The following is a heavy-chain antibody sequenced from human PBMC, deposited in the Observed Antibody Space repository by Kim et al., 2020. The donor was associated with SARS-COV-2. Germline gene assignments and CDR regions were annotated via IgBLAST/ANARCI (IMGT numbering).Heavy chain of an antibody. V-gene: IGHV3-23*01. J-gene: IGHJ6*02. Sequence: YADFVKGRFTIPRDNSKNTVSLQMNSLRGDDTAVYYCAKHVEGYFYYAMDVWGQGTTVTVSS. D-gene: IGHD3-16*01. CDR3: AKHVEGYFYYAMDV.